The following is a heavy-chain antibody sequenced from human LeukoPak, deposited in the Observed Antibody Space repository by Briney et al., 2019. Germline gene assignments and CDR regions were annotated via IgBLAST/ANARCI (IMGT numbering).Heavy chain of an antibody. V-gene: IGHV1-2*02. CDR2: INPNSGGT. J-gene: IGHJ5*02. Sequence: ASVTVSFKSSGYTFTDYYMHGVRQAPGQGLEWMGWINPNSGGTSSAQKFQGRVTMTRDTSITTVYMEVSWLTSDDTAIYYCARADRLHGGPYLIGPWGQGTLVTVSS. D-gene: IGHD2-21*01. CDR3: ARADRLHGGPYLIGP. CDR1: GYTFTDYY.